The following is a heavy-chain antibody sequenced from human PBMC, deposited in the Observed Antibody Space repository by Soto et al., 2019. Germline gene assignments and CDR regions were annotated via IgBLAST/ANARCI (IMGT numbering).Heavy chain of an antibody. Sequence: PGGSLRLSCAASGFTFSSYAMHWVRQAPGKGLEWEAVISYDGSNKYYADAVKSRFTISRDNSKNTLYLQMNSLRAEDTAVYYCARDLFIHQLRFLEWSQYYYYGMDVWGQGTTVTVSS. J-gene: IGHJ6*02. CDR2: ISYDGSNK. CDR1: GFTFSSYA. D-gene: IGHD3-3*01. CDR3: ARDLFIHQLRFLEWSQYYYYGMDV. V-gene: IGHV3-30-3*01.